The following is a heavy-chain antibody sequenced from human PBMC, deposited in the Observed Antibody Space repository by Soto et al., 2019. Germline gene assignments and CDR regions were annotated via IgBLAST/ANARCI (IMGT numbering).Heavy chain of an antibody. CDR3: ARSPRITMIVVVTQGAFDI. J-gene: IGHJ3*02. V-gene: IGHV1-69*01. D-gene: IGHD3-22*01. CDR2: IIPIFGTA. Sequence: QVQLVQSGAEVKKPGSSVKVSCKASGGIFSSYAISWVRQAPGQGLEWMGGIIPIFGTANYAQKFQGRVTITADESTSTAYMELSSLRSEDTAVYYCARSPRITMIVVVTQGAFDIWGQGTMVTVSS. CDR1: GGIFSSYA.